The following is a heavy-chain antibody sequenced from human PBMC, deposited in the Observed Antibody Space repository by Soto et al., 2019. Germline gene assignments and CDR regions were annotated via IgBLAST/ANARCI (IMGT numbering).Heavy chain of an antibody. V-gene: IGHV1-18*01. D-gene: IGHD1-1*01. J-gene: IGHJ4*02. CDR1: GYGFTTYG. CDR2: ISAHNGNT. CDR3: ARGRYGDY. Sequence: QVHLVQSGAEVKKPGASVKVSCKGSGYGFTTYGITWVRQAPGQGLEWMAWISAHNGNTNYAQKLQGRVPVTRDTSTSPAYMELRNLRSDDTAMYYCARGRYGDYWGQGALVTVSS.